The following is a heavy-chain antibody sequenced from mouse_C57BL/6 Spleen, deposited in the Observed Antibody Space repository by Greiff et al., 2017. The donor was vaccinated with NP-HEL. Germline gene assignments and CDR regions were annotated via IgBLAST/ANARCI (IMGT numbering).Heavy chain of an antibody. CDR2: ISSGSSTI. Sequence: EVKLQESGGGLVKPGGSLKLSCAASGFTFSDYGMHWVRQAPEKGLEWVAYISSGSSTIYYADTVKGRFTISRDNAKNTLFLQMTSLRSEDTAMYYCARSLYYYGRRYYAMDYWGQGTSVTVSS. CDR3: ARSLYYYGRRYYAMDY. V-gene: IGHV5-17*01. CDR1: GFTFSDYG. D-gene: IGHD1-1*01. J-gene: IGHJ4*01.